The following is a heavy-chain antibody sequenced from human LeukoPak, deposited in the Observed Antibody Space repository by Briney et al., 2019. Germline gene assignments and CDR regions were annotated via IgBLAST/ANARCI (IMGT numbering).Heavy chain of an antibody. J-gene: IGHJ4*02. CDR1: GFTFSSYG. D-gene: IGHD3/OR15-3a*01. Sequence: GGSLRLSCAASGFTFSSYGMHWVRQAPGEGLEWVAVIWYDGSNKYYADSVKGRFTISRDNSKNTLYLQMNSLRAEDTAVYYCAKDSGLPPPFDYWGQGTLVTVSS. V-gene: IGHV3-33*06. CDR2: IWYDGSNK. CDR3: AKDSGLPPPFDY.